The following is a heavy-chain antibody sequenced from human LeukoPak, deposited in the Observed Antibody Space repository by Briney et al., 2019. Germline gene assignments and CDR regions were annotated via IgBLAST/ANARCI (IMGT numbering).Heavy chain of an antibody. CDR3: ARDLGYSGSSIDY. CDR2: ISYDGSNK. Sequence: GGSLRLSCAASGFTFSSYGMHWVRQAPGKGLEWVAVISYDGSNKYYADSVKGRFTISRDNSKNTLYLQMNSLRAEDTAVYYCARDLGYSGSSIDYWGQGTLVTVSS. J-gene: IGHJ4*02. CDR1: GFTFSSYG. V-gene: IGHV3-30*03. D-gene: IGHD5-12*01.